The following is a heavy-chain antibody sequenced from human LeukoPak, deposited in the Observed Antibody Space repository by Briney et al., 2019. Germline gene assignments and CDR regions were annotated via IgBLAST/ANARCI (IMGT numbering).Heavy chain of an antibody. V-gene: IGHV4-59*01. CDR2: LRYGGNT. CDR3: ARVYGSGSYYTDYFDY. J-gene: IGHJ4*02. Sequence: SETLSLTCTVSGGSISSYYWSWIRQPPGKGLEWIGYLRYGGNTNHNSSLKSRITISLDTSKNQFSLKLSSVTAADTAVYYCARVYGSGSYYTDYFDYWGQGTLVTVSS. D-gene: IGHD3-10*01. CDR1: GGSISSYY.